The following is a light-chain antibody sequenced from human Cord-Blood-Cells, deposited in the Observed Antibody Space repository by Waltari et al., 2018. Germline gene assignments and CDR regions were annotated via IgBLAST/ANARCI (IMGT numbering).Light chain of an antibody. J-gene: IGKJ5*01. CDR2: DAS. Sequence: AIQLTQAPSSLSASVGARVTITCRASQGISSALAWYQQKPGKAPKLLIYDASSLESGVPSRFSGSGSGTDFTLTISSLQPEDCATYYCQQFNSYPLTFGQGTRLEIK. CDR1: QGISSA. CDR3: QQFNSYPLT. V-gene: IGKV1-13*02.